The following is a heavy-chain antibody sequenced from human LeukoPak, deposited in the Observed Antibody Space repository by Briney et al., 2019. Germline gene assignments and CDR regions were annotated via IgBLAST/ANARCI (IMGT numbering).Heavy chain of an antibody. J-gene: IGHJ4*02. CDR3: TTDLPRSTSCSHDY. V-gene: IGHV3-15*01. D-gene: IGHD2/OR15-2a*01. Sequence: GGSLRLSCAASGFTFSNSWMLWVRQAPGRGLEWVGRIKRDIDGGTTDYAAPVKGRFTITRDDSENTLYLQMNSLKTEDTAVYYCTTDLPRSTSCSHDYWGQGTQVTLSS. CDR2: IKRDIDGGTT. CDR1: GFTFSNSW.